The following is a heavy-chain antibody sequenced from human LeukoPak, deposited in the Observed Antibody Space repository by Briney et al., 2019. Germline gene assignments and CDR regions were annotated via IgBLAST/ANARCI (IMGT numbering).Heavy chain of an antibody. V-gene: IGHV1-18*01. CDR1: GYTFTSYG. CDR3: ARVTTMVRGVINWFDP. CDR2: ISAYNGNT. J-gene: IGHJ5*02. Sequence: GASAKVSCKASGYTFTSYGISWVRQAPGQGLEWMGWISAYNGNTNYAQRLQGRVTMTTDTSTSTAYMELRSLRSDDTAVYYCARVTTMVRGVINWFDPWGQGTLVTVSS. D-gene: IGHD3-10*01.